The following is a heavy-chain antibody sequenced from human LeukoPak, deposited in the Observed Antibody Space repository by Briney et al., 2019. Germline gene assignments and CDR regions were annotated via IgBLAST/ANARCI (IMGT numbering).Heavy chain of an antibody. V-gene: IGHV3-7*03. D-gene: IGHD5-12*01. Sequence: GGSLRLSCEASGFTFSNYWMTWVRQAPGKGLEWVANIKEDGSVKQCVDSVKGRFTISRDNAKSSLYLQMNSLRAEDTAVYYCARNENSGWGYFDYWGQGTLVTVSS. CDR3: ARNENSGWGYFDY. J-gene: IGHJ4*02. CDR1: GFTFSNYW. CDR2: IKEDGSVK.